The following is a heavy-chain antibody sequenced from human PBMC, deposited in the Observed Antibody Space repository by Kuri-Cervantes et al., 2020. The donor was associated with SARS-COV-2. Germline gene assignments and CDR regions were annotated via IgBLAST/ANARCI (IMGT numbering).Heavy chain of an antibody. CDR2: ISSSGSAI. Sequence: GGSLRLSCAASGFTFSSYEMHWVRQAPGKGLEWVSYISSSGSAIYYADSVKGRFTISRDNAKNSLYLQMNSLRDDDTAVYYCMVSPLVNGRARGSWGQGTVVTVSS. D-gene: IGHD3-9*01. CDR3: MVSPLVNGRARGS. CDR1: GFTFSSYE. V-gene: IGHV3-48*03. J-gene: IGHJ5*02.